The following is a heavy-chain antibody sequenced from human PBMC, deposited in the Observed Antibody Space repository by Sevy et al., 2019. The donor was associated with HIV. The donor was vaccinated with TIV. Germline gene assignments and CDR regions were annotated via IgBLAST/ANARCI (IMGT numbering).Heavy chain of an antibody. D-gene: IGHD1-26*01. J-gene: IGHJ3*01. CDR1: GGSISSGGYF. CDR2: ISYSGST. Sequence: SETLSLTCTVSGGSISSGGYFWTWIRQHPRKGLEWIGSISYSGSTYYTPSLKSRVTISVDTSKNQFSLKLSSVTAADTAVYFCARATNLNASDFWGQGTMVTVSS. V-gene: IGHV4-31*03. CDR3: ARATNLNASDF.